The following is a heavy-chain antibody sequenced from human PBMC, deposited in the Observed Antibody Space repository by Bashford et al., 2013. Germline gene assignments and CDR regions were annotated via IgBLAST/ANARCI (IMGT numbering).Heavy chain of an antibody. CDR3: ASTETTPSITIFGVVTPPNWFDP. D-gene: IGHD3-3*01. J-gene: IGHJ5*02. CDR1: GGSISSYY. CDR2: IYYSGST. V-gene: IGHV4-59*01. Sequence: SETLSLTCTVSGGSISSYYWSWIRQPPGKGLEWIGYIYYSGSTNYNPSLKSRVTISVDTSKNQFSLKLSSVTAADTAVYYCASTETTPSITIFGVVTPPNWFDPLGPGNPGHRSPQ.